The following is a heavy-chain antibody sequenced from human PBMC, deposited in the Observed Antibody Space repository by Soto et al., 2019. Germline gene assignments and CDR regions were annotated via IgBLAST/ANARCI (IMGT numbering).Heavy chain of an antibody. CDR2: ISDSGGYI. CDR3: AREGGPGFGELLV. CDR1: GFTFSSYS. V-gene: IGHV3-21*02. Sequence: EVQLVESGGGLVKPGGSLRLSCAASGFTFSSYSMDWVRQAPGKGLEWVSSISDSGGYIYYADSVKGRFTISGANAKNSLFLQMDSLRVEDTAVYYCAREGGPGFGELLVWGQGALVTVSS. D-gene: IGHD3-10*01. J-gene: IGHJ4*02.